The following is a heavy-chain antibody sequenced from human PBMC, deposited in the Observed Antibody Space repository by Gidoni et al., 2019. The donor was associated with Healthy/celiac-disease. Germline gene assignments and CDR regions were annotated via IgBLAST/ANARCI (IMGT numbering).Heavy chain of an antibody. Sequence: QLQLQESGPGLVKPSETLSLTCTVSGGSISSSSYYWGWIRQPPGKGLEWIGSIYYSGSTYYNPSLKSRVTISVDTSKNQFSLKLSSVTAADTAVYYCARLLKDEDAFDIWGQGTMVTVSS. J-gene: IGHJ3*02. CDR3: ARLLKDEDAFDI. CDR1: GGSISSSSYY. CDR2: IYYSGST. V-gene: IGHV4-39*01.